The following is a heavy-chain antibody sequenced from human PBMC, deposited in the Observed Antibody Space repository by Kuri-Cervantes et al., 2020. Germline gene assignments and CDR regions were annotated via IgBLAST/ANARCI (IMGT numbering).Heavy chain of an antibody. CDR2: INPNSGGT. V-gene: IGHV1-2*02. J-gene: IGHJ3*02. D-gene: IGHD3-22*01. CDR3: ARDFPLITMIVVVIDAFDI. CDR1: GYTFTGYY. Sequence: ASVKVSCKASGYTFTGYYMHWVRQAPGQGLEWMGWINPNSGGTNYAQKLQGRVTMTTDTSTSTAYMELRSLRSDDTAVYYCARDFPLITMIVVVIDAFDIWGQGTMVTVSS.